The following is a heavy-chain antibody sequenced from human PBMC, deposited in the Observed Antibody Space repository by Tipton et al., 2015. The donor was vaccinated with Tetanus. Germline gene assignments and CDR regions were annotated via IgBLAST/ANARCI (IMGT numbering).Heavy chain of an antibody. CDR1: GYTFTSYG. D-gene: IGHD3-22*01. CDR3: ARGDLTYYYDSSGYYLIDY. J-gene: IGHJ4*02. CDR2: ISAYHCNT. V-gene: IGHV1-18*04. Sequence: QVQLVQSGAEVKKPGASVNVSCKASGYTFTSYGISWVRQAPRQGLEWMGWISAYHCNTNYAQKLQGRVTMTTDTSTSTAYMELRSLRSDDTAVYYCARGDLTYYYDSSGYYLIDYWGQGTLVTVSS.